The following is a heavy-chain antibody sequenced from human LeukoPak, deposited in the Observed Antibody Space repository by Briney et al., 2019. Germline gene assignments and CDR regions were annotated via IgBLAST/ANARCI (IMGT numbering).Heavy chain of an antibody. D-gene: IGHD2-15*01. CDR1: GGSFSGYY. CDR2: INHSGST. J-gene: IGHJ4*02. CDR3: ARDPRMGGHEMSSHSSSYFDY. V-gene: IGHV4-34*01. Sequence: PSETLSLTCAVYGGSFSGYYWSWIRQPPGEGLEWIGEINHSGSTNYNPSLKSRVTISVDTSKNQFSLKLSSVTAADTAVYYCARDPRMGGHEMSSHSSSYFDYWGQGTLVTVSS.